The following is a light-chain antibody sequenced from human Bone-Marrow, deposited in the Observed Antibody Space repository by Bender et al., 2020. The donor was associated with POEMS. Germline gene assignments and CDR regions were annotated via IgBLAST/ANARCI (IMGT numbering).Light chain of an antibody. Sequence: SYELTQPPSVSVSPGQTATITCSGDKLGDKYVCWYRQKPGQSPVLVFYQDTKRPSGIPERFSGSNSGNTATLTISGTQAMDEADYYCQAWDSSTVVFGGGTKLTVL. J-gene: IGLJ2*01. CDR1: KLGDKY. CDR2: QDT. V-gene: IGLV3-1*01. CDR3: QAWDSSTVV.